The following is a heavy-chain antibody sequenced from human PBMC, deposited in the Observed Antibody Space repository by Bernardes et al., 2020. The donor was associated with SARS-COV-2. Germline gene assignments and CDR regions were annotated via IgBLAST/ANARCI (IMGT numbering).Heavy chain of an antibody. Sequence: GGSLRLSCAASGFTFTKCDMSWVRQAPGKGLEWVSGISGSGNTTHYPDSVKGRFTISRDNSKNTLFLQMDSLRAEDTAVYYCAKDDDRPLFGAPGFDSWGQGTLVTVSS. V-gene: IGHV3-23*01. J-gene: IGHJ4*02. CDR3: AKDDDRPLFGAPGFDS. CDR2: ISGSGNTT. D-gene: IGHD3-3*01. CDR1: GFTFTKCD.